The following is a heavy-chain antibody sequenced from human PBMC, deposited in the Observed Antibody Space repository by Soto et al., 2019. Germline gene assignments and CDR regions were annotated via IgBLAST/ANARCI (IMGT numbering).Heavy chain of an antibody. CDR1: GFTFSSYG. D-gene: IGHD6-19*01. CDR2: ISYDGSNK. CDR3: AKDLSGSSGWLWYVDL. V-gene: IGHV3-30*18. Sequence: QVQLVESGGGVVQPGRSLRLSCAASGFTFSSYGMHWVRQGPGQGLEWEAVISYDGSNKYYADSVKGRFTISRDNSNNTLYLQMNGLGAEDTAVYYCAKDLSGSSGWLWYVDLWGRGTLVTVSS. J-gene: IGHJ2*01.